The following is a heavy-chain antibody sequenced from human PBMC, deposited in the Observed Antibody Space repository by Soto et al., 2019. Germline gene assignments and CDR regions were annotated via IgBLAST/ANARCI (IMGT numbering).Heavy chain of an antibody. V-gene: IGHV1-18*01. CDR1: GYTFTSYG. D-gene: IGHD1-7*01. CDR3: ASNTPQKSNYAFDI. J-gene: IGHJ3*02. Sequence: ASVKVSCKASGYTFTSYGISWVRQAPGQGLEWMGWISAYNGNTIYAQKFQGRVTMTRDTSTSTVYMELSSLRSEDTAVYYCASNTPQKSNYAFDIWGQGTMVTVSS. CDR2: ISAYNGNT.